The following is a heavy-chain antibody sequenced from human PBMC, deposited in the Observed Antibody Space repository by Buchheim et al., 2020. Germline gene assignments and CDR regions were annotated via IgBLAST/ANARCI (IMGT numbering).Heavy chain of an antibody. J-gene: IGHJ6*02. D-gene: IGHD3-9*01. Sequence: QVQLVQSGAEVKKPGSSVKVSCKASGGTFSSYAISWVRQAPGQGLEWMGRIIPILGIANYAQKFQGRVTITADKSTSTAYMELSRLRSEDTAVYYCAREGLRYLDWLLLYYCCGMDVWGQGTT. CDR1: GGTFSSYA. CDR2: IIPILGIA. CDR3: AREGLRYLDWLLLYYCCGMDV. V-gene: IGHV1-69*04.